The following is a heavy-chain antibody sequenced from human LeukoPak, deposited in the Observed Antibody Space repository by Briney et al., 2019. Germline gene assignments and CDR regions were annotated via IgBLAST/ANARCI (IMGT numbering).Heavy chain of an antibody. D-gene: IGHD3-10*01. Sequence: PPETLSLTCTVSGGSISSSSYYWGWIRQPPGKGLEWIGSIYYSGSTYYNPSLKSRVTISVDTSKNQFSLKLSSVTAADTAVYYCGRRRVLWFGGIDYWGQGTLVTVSS. J-gene: IGHJ4*02. CDR1: GGSISSSSYY. V-gene: IGHV4-39*01. CDR3: GRRRVLWFGGIDY. CDR2: IYYSGST.